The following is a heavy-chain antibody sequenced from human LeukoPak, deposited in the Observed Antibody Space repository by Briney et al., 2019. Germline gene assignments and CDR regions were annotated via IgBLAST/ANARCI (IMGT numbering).Heavy chain of an antibody. CDR3: ARGLLWFGENWFDP. V-gene: IGHV4-38-2*02. CDR2: IYHSGST. CDR1: GYSSSSDYY. D-gene: IGHD3-10*01. J-gene: IGHJ5*02. Sequence: PSETLSFTCTVSGYSSSSDYYWGWIRQPPGKGLEWIGSIYHSGSTYYNPSLKSRVTISVDTSKNQFSLKLSSVTAADTAVYYCARGLLWFGENWFDPWGQGTLVTVSS.